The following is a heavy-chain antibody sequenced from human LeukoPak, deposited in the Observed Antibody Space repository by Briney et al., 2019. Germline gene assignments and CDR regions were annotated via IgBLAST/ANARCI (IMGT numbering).Heavy chain of an antibody. Sequence: PGRSLRLSCAASGLTFSSYGMHWVRQAPGKGLECVAVLWYDGSNKYYADSVKGRFTISRDNSKNTLYLQMNSLRAEDTAVYYCAKDEGIAARRQAWDWGQGTLVTVSS. CDR1: GLTFSSYG. J-gene: IGHJ4*02. CDR3: AKDEGIAARRQAWD. D-gene: IGHD6-6*01. CDR2: LWYDGSNK. V-gene: IGHV3-33*06.